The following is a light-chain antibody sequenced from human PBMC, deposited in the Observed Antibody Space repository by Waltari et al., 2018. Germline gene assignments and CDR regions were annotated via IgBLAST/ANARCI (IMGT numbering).Light chain of an antibody. J-gene: IGLJ3*02. V-gene: IGLV2-11*01. Sequence: QSALTQPLSVSGSPAQSVTISCTGTSSDVCGYDYVSWYQQHPGKAPKLMIYDVSKRPSGVPDRFSGSKSGNTASLTISGLQAEDEADYYCCSYAGSYTVVFGGGTKLTVL. CDR1: SSDVCGYDY. CDR3: CSYAGSYTVV. CDR2: DVS.